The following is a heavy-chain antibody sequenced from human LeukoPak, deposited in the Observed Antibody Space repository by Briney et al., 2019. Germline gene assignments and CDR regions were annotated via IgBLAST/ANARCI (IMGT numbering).Heavy chain of an antibody. CDR3: ASNPRTLGYYYYYYYMDV. CDR1: GYTFTGYY. V-gene: IGHV1-2*02. CDR2: INPNSGGT. Sequence: GASVKVSCKASGYTFTGYYMHWVRQAPGQGLEWMGWINPNSGGTNYPQKFQGRVTMTRDTSISTAYMELSRLRSDDTAVYYCASNPRTLGYYYYYYYMDVWGKGTTVTVSS. D-gene: IGHD3-16*01. J-gene: IGHJ6*03.